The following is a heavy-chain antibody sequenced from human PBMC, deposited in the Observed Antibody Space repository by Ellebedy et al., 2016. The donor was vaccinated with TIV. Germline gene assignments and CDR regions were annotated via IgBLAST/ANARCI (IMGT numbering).Heavy chain of an antibody. CDR3: ATFNQYYTYLGV. D-gene: IGHD1-14*01. V-gene: IGHV4-39*01. CDR1: GDSFTTITDY. CDR2: ISNRDRT. J-gene: IGHJ6*03. Sequence: SEPLSLTXTVSGDSFTTITDYWVCIRQPPGTGPVQLGTISNRDRTDYNPSLKSRVFILVDASKNHFFLKLTSVTAADTAVYYCATFNQYYTYLGVWGKGTTVIVSS.